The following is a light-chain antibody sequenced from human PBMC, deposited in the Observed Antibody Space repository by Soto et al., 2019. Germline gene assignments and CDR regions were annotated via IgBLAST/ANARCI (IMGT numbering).Light chain of an antibody. CDR2: GVS. V-gene: IGKV3-15*01. CDR1: QSVGDY. CDR3: QQYNNWPPYT. J-gene: IGKJ2*01. Sequence: TVLTQSPATLSLSPGERATLSCRASQSVGDYLAWYQQKPGQAPRLLIYGVSTRATGIPARFSGSGSETEFTLTISSLQSEDFAVYYCQQYNNWPPYTFGQGTKVDIK.